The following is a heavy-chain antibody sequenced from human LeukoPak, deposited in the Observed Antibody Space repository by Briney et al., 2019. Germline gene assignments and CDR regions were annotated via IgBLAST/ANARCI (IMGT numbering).Heavy chain of an antibody. CDR1: GFTFNLAW. J-gene: IGHJ4*02. CDR3: VWSSTWNRRFYLDQ. V-gene: IGHV3-15*04. D-gene: IGHD6-6*01. CDR2: IAVTPDGPAT. Sequence: GGSLRLSCAASGFTFNLAWMSWVRQTPGKGLQWVARIAVTPDGPATDYATPVRGRFTISRDDSRNMVYLQMSSLRTDDTAVYYCVWSSTWNRRFYLDQWGQGTLVTVSS.